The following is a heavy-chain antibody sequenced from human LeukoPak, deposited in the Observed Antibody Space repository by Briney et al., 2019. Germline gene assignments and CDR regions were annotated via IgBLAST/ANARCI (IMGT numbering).Heavy chain of an antibody. D-gene: IGHD3-22*01. CDR2: IYSGGGT. CDR1: GFTVSDNY. J-gene: IGHJ4*02. CDR3: HEGGVYFDH. Sequence: GGSLRLSCAASGFTVSDNYMNWVRQAPGKGLEWVSVIYSGGGTFYAGSVEGRFTISRDNSMNTMYYCVRDKNHYFDNGGNYHEGGVYFDHWGQGTLVTVSS. V-gene: IGHV3-66*01.